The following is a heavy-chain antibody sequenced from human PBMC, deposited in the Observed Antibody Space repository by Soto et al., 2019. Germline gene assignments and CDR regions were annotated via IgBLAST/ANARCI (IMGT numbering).Heavy chain of an antibody. Sequence: QVQLVQSGAEVKKPGASVKVSCKASGYTFTGYYMHWVRQAPGQGLEWMGWINPNSGGTNYAQKFQGRVTMTRDTSISTAYMELSRLRSDDTAVYYCARTLYYYDSSGYADDYYYGMDVWGQGTTVTVSS. V-gene: IGHV1-2*02. CDR1: GYTFTGYY. J-gene: IGHJ6*02. CDR3: ARTLYYYDSSGYADDYYYGMDV. D-gene: IGHD3-22*01. CDR2: INPNSGGT.